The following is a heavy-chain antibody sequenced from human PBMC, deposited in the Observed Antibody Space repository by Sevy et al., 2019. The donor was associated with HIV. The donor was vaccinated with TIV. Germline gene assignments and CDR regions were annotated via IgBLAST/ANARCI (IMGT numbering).Heavy chain of an antibody. J-gene: IGHJ4*02. CDR2: ISYDGSHK. CDR3: ARDPGSSWSSFDY. D-gene: IGHD6-13*01. CDR1: GFIFGSYA. Sequence: GGSLRLSCAASGFIFGSYAMNWVRQAPGKWLEWVAVISYDGSHKYYADSVRGRFTISRDSSKNTLYLQMHSLRTDDTAVYYCARDPGSSWSSFDYWGQGTLVTVSS. V-gene: IGHV3-30-3*01.